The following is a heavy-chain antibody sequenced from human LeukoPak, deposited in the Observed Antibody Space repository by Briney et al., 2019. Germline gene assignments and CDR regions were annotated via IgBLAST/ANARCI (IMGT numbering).Heavy chain of an antibody. V-gene: IGHV3-30*03. CDR3: ARDHNTGNYYFDY. CDR1: GFTSSNYN. Sequence: PGGSLRLSCAASGFTSSNYNMNWVRQAPGKGLEWVAVISYDGSNKYYADSVKGRFTISRDNSKNTLYLQMNSLRAEDTAVYYCARDHNTGNYYFDYWGQGTLVTVSS. CDR2: ISYDGSNK. D-gene: IGHD1-7*01. J-gene: IGHJ4*02.